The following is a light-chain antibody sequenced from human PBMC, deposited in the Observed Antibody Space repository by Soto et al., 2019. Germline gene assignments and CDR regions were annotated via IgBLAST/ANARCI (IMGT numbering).Light chain of an antibody. Sequence: DVVMTQSPLSLPVTLGQPASISCRSSQSLVYSDGNTYLNWFQQRPGQSPRRLIYEGSNRDSGVPDRFSGSGSGTDFTLKISRVEAEDVGVYYCMQGRHWPPKFGQGTKVEIK. CDR3: MQGRHWPPK. J-gene: IGKJ1*01. V-gene: IGKV2-30*01. CDR1: QSLVYSDGNTY. CDR2: EGS.